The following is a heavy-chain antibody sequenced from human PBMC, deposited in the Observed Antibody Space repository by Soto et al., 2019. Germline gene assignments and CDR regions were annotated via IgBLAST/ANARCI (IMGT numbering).Heavy chain of an antibody. Sequence: SETLSLTCAVYGGSFSGYYWSWIRQPPGKGLEWIGEINHSGSTNYNPSLKSRVTISVDTSKNQFSLKLSSVTAADTAVYYCASRGFIVVVPAAIHTRHDAFDIWGQGTMVTVSS. V-gene: IGHV4-34*01. CDR1: GGSFSGYY. CDR3: ASRGFIVVVPAAIHTRHDAFDI. CDR2: INHSGST. J-gene: IGHJ3*02. D-gene: IGHD2-2*01.